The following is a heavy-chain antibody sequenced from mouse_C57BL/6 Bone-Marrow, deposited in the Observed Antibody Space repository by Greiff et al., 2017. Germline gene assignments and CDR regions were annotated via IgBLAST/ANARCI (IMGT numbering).Heavy chain of an antibody. CDR2: ISGGGGNT. CDR1: GFTFSSYT. D-gene: IGHD2-2*01. V-gene: IGHV5-9*01. CDR3: ARHRGYWFAY. J-gene: IGHJ3*01. Sequence: VQLKESGGGLVKPGGSLKLSCAASGFTFSSYTMSWVRQTPEKRLEWVATISGGGGNTYYPDSVKGRFTISRDNAKNTLYLQMSSLRSEDTALYYCARHRGYWFAYWGQGTLVTVSA.